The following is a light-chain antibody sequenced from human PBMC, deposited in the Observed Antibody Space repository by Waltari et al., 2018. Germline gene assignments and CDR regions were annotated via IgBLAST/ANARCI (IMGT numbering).Light chain of an antibody. CDR3: SSYTSSSTGV. CDR2: DVS. Sequence: QSALTQPASVSGSPGQSITISCTGTSSDVGGYNYVSWYKQHPGKAPKLMIYDVSNRPAGCSNRFSCSKSCNTSSLTISGLQAEDEADYYCSSYTSSSTGVFGGGTKLTVL. V-gene: IGLV2-14*03. CDR1: SSDVGGYNY. J-gene: IGLJ2*01.